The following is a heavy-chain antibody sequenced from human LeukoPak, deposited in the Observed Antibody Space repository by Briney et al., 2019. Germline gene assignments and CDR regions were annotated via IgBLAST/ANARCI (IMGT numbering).Heavy chain of an antibody. CDR1: GYTFTGYY. CDR3: ARDPCSSTSCYKGYNWFDP. CDR2: INPNSGGT. D-gene: IGHD2-2*02. Sequence: ASVKVSCXASGYTFTGYYMHWVRQAPGQGLEWMGWINPNSGGTNYAQKFQGRVTMTRDTSISTAYMELSRLRSDDTAVYYCARDPCSSTSCYKGYNWFDPWGQGTLVTVSS. J-gene: IGHJ5*02. V-gene: IGHV1-2*02.